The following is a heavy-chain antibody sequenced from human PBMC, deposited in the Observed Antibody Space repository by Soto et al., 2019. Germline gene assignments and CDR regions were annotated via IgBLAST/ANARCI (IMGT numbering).Heavy chain of an antibody. J-gene: IGHJ4*02. CDR1: GFTFSRYW. CDR2: IKSDGSST. V-gene: IGHV3-74*01. D-gene: IGHD5-12*01. Sequence: GGSLRLSCAASGFTFSRYWMHWVRQAPGKGLVWVSRIKSDGSSTSNADAVKGRFTISRDNARNTLYLQMNSLRAEDTAVYYCTRDSGSAYFSTDYFDYWGQGTLVTVSS. CDR3: TRDSGSAYFSTDYFDY.